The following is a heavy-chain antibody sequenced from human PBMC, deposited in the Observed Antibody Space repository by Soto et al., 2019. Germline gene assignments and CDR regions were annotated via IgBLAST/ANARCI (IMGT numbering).Heavy chain of an antibody. CDR2: ISGSGGSP. D-gene: IGHD2-8*01. CDR1: GFSFSTYT. J-gene: IGHJ4*02. CDR3: AKARCTTSNCYVPDY. V-gene: IGHV3-23*01. Sequence: EVQLLESGGGLVQPGGSLRLSCAAYGFSFSTYTMSWVRRAPGKGLEWVSAISGSGGSPSYADSVQGRFTISRDNPKKTLYLQMNSLRAEDTAVYYCAKARCTTSNCYVPDYWGQGTLVTVSS.